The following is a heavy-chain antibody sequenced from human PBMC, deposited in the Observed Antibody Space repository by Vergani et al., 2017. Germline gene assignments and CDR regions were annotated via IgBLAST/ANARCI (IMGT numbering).Heavy chain of an antibody. J-gene: IGHJ2*01. Sequence: QMQLQESGPGLVKASETLSLTCTVSGDSIISRSYYWGWLRQPPGKGLGWSGSIYNSGNGDSSSSLKSRVTISADTSKHQFSLRLTSVTAADTAVYYCASGKYYSDSTSHFRGRYFDVWGRGTLVTVPS. CDR1: GDSIISRSYY. CDR3: ASGKYYSDSTSHFRGRYFDV. CDR2: IYNSGNG. D-gene: IGHD3-16*01. V-gene: IGHV4-39*01.